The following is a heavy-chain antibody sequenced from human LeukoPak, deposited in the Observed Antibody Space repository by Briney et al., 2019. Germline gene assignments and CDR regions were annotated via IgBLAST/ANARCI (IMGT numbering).Heavy chain of an antibody. Sequence: GGSLRLSCAASGFTFSSYAMSWVRQAPGKGLEWVSAISGSGGSTYYADSVKSRFTISRDNSKNTLYLQMNSLRAEDTAVYYCAKAPYGLNWFDPWGQGTLVTVSS. CDR2: ISGSGGST. J-gene: IGHJ5*02. CDR1: GFTFSSYA. CDR3: AKAPYGLNWFDP. D-gene: IGHD3/OR15-3a*01. V-gene: IGHV3-23*01.